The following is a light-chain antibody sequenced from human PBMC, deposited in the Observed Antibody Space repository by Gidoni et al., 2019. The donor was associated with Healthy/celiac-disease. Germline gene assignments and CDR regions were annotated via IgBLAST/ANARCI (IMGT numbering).Light chain of an antibody. CDR3: QQRSNWPFT. Sequence: DIALTQSPATLSLSPGERATLSCRASQSVSSYLAWYQQKPGQAPRLLIYDASNRATGIPARFSGSGSGTDFTLTISSLVPEDFAVYYCQQRSNWPFTFGGGTKVEIK. CDR1: QSVSSY. V-gene: IGKV3-11*01. CDR2: DAS. J-gene: IGKJ4*01.